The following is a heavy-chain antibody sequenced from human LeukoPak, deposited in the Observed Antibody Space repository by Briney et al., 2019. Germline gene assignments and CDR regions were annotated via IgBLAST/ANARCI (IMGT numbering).Heavy chain of an antibody. J-gene: IGHJ4*02. V-gene: IGHV4-34*01. Sequence: SETLSLTCAVYGGSFSGYYWSWIRQPPVKGLEWIGEINHSGSTNYNPSLKSRVTISVDTSKNQFSLKLSSVTAADTAVYYCARGRTYYDFWSGDYPAGCFDYWGQGTLVTVSS. CDR1: GGSFSGYY. CDR3: ARGRTYYDFWSGDYPAGCFDY. D-gene: IGHD3-3*01. CDR2: INHSGST.